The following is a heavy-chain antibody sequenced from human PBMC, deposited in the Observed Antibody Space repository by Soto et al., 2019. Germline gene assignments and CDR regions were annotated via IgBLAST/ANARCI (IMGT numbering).Heavy chain of an antibody. CDR1: VASLTISVYY. J-gene: IGHJ5*02. CDR2: IYYSGSA. Sequence: QVQLQESGPGLGKPSQPRSLPCLFSVASLTISVYYWSGIAQHPGRALGWIGYIYYSGSAYYNPSLKSRVTISVDTSKNQFSLKVTSVTAADTAVYYCAREVSPNSRGWYTVLVRWFDPWGQGTLVTVSS. CDR3: AREVSPNSRGWYTVLVRWFDP. D-gene: IGHD6-19*01. V-gene: IGHV4-31*03.